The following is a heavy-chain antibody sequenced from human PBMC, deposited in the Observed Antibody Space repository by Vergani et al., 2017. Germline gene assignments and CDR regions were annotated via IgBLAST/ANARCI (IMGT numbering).Heavy chain of an antibody. J-gene: IGHJ3*02. D-gene: IGHD3-3*01. CDR3: ARGRGGDFWSDPDAFDI. CDR1: GFTFSSYS. V-gene: IGHV3-21*04. Sequence: EVQLVESGGGLIQPGGSLRLSCAASGFTFSSYSMNWVRQAPGKGLEWVSSISSSSSYIYYADSVQGRFTISRDTAKNSLYLQMTSLRAEDTAVYYCARGRGGDFWSDPDAFDIWGQGTMVTVSS. CDR2: ISSSSSYI.